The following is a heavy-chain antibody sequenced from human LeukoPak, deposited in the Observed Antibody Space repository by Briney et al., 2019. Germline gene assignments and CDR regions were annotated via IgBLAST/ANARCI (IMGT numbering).Heavy chain of an antibody. CDR3: AKADSHRGYSYATLAYYHMEV. CDR2: IIPIFGTA. V-gene: IGHV1-69*13. CDR1: GGTFSSYA. J-gene: IGHJ6*03. Sequence: SVKVSCKAYGGTFSSYAISWVRQAPGQGLEWMGGIIPIFGTANYAQKFQGRVTITADESTSTAYMELSSLTSDDTAVYYCAKADSHRGYSYATLAYYHMEVWGEGTTVTVSS. D-gene: IGHD5-18*01.